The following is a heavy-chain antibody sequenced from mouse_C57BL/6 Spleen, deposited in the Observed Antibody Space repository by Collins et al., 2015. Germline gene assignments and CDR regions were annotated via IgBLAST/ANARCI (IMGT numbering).Heavy chain of an antibody. V-gene: IGHV1-82*01. CDR2: IYPGDGDT. CDR1: GYAFSSSW. D-gene: IGHD3-1*01. CDR3: AGLRKGFAY. Sequence: QVQLQQSGPELVKPGASVKISCKASGYAFSSSWMNWVKQRPGKGLEWIGRIYPGDGDTNYNGKFKGKATLTADKSSSTAYMQLSSLTSEDSAVYFCAGLRKGFAYWGQGTLVTVSA. J-gene: IGHJ3*01.